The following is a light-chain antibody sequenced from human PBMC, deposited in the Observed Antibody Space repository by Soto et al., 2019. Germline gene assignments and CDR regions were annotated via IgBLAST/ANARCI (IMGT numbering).Light chain of an antibody. V-gene: IGLV2-14*01. J-gene: IGLJ1*01. CDR3: SSYTSTNTQV. CDR1: SSDVGAYKY. CDR2: EVS. Sequence: QSVLTQPASVSGSPGQSINISCTGTSSDVGAYKYVSWYQQHPGKAPKLMIYEVSNRPSGVSNRFSGSKSGNTASVTIVGLQAEEEADYSCSSYTSTNTQVFGTGTKVTV.